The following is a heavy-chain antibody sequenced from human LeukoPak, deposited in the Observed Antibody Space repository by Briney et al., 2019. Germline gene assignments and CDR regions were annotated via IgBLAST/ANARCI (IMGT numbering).Heavy chain of an antibody. CDR2: IGAYNGNT. Sequence: ASVKVSCKASGYTFTSYGISWVRQAPGQGLEWMGWIGAYNGNTNYAQKLQGRVTMTTDTSTSTAYMELRSLRSDDTAVYYCARGSDYDFWSGYSLFDYWGQGTLVTVSS. V-gene: IGHV1-18*01. D-gene: IGHD3-3*01. J-gene: IGHJ4*02. CDR1: GYTFTSYG. CDR3: ARGSDYDFWSGYSLFDY.